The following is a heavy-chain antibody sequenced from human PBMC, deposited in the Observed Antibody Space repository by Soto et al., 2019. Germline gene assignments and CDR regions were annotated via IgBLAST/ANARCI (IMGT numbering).Heavy chain of an antibody. CDR1: GFTLSGHG. D-gene: IGHD1-26*01. J-gene: IGHJ4*02. Sequence: QVQLVESGGGVVQPGRSLRLSCVASGFTLSGHGMHWVRQAPGKGLEWVAVITYDGSEIHYSDSVKGRFTISRDTSKNMVYLQMNSLKTEETGMYYCAREQGYGYYRVADYWGQGTLVTVSS. V-gene: IGHV3-30*03. CDR3: AREQGYGYYRVADY. CDR2: ITYDGSEI.